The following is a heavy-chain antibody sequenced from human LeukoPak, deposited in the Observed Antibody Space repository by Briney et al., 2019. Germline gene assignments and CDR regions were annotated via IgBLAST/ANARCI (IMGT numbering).Heavy chain of an antibody. Sequence: QPGRSLELFCAASGFTVSGYGMHWVRQAPGKWLVWVAVIWTDGSDTFYADSVKGRVTISRDISKNSLYLQMNSLRVEDTAVYYCATTSFDWTFDYWGQGTMVTVSS. J-gene: IGHJ4*01. CDR3: ATTSFDWTFDY. D-gene: IGHD3-9*01. CDR2: IWTDGSDT. CDR1: GFTVSGYG. V-gene: IGHV3-33*01.